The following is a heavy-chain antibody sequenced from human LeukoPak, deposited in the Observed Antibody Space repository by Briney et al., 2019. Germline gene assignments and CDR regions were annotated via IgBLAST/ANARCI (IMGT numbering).Heavy chain of an antibody. V-gene: IGHV1-69*13. CDR1: GGTFSSYA. Sequence: SVKVSCEASGGTFSSYAISWVRQAPGQGLEWMGGIIPIVGTANYAQKFQGRVTITADESTSTAYMELSSLRSEDTAVYYCARDGAAVQTDDAFDIWGQGTMVTVSS. CDR2: IIPIVGTA. CDR3: ARDGAAVQTDDAFDI. J-gene: IGHJ3*02. D-gene: IGHD3-16*01.